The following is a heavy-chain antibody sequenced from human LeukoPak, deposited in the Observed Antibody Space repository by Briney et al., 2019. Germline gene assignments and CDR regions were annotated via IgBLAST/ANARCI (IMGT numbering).Heavy chain of an antibody. Sequence: GGSLRLSCRASRFSFSDYDMHWVRQAPGKGMEWVAVISYDGSRKHYGDSVKGRFTISRDNSESSLFLQMNSLRTDDTSVYFCAKYAFNWNAPDGLDIWGQGTMVIVSS. CDR1: RFSFSDYD. D-gene: IGHD1-1*01. J-gene: IGHJ3*02. CDR3: AKYAFNWNAPDGLDI. V-gene: IGHV3-30*18. CDR2: ISYDGSRK.